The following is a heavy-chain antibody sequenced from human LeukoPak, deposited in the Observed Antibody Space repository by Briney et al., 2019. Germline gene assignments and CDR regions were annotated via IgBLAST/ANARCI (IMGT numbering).Heavy chain of an antibody. CDR3: ATHSSGYYFNAFDI. CDR1: GGSISSYY. Sequence: PSETLSLTCTVSGGSISSYYWSWIRQPPGKGLEWIGYIYYSGSTNYNPSLKSRVTISVDTSKNQFSLKLSSVTAADTAVYYCATHSSGYYFNAFDIWGQGTMVTVSS. D-gene: IGHD3-22*01. CDR2: IYYSGST. J-gene: IGHJ3*02. V-gene: IGHV4-59*01.